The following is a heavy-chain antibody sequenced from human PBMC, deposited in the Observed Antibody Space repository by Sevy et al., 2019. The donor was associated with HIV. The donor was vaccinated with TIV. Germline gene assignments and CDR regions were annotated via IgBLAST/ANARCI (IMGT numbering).Heavy chain of an antibody. CDR2: ISAYNGNT. CDR3: ASDPGPYYYGSGSFDY. CDR1: GYTFTSYG. D-gene: IGHD3-10*01. V-gene: IGHV1-18*01. J-gene: IGHJ4*02. Sequence: ASVKVSCKASGYTFTSYGISWVRQAPGQGLEWMGWISAYNGNTNYAQKLQGRVTMTTDTSTSTAYMELRSLRSDDTAVYYGASDPGPYYYGSGSFDYWGQGTLVTVSS.